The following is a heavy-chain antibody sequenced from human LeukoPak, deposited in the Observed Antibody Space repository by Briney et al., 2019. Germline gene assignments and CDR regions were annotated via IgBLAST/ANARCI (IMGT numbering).Heavy chain of an antibody. J-gene: IGHJ4*02. CDR2: ISSSGRTI. D-gene: IGHD5-24*01. CDR3: ARVREMTDDY. Sequence: GGSLRLSCAASGFTFSSYEMNWVRQTPGKGLEWVSYISSSGRTIYYADSVKGRFTISRDNAKNSLYLQMNSLRAEDTAVYACARVREMTDDYWGQGTLVTVSS. V-gene: IGHV3-48*03. CDR1: GFTFSSYE.